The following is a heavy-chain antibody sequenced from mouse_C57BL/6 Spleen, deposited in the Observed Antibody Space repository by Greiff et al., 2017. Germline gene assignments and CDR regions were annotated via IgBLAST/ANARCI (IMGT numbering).Heavy chain of an antibody. CDR3: ARETTLVATDAMDY. J-gene: IGHJ4*01. Sequence: QVQLQQPGAELVRPGSSVKLSCKASGYTFTSYWMDWVKQRPGQGLEWIGNIYPSDSETHYNQKFKDKATLTVDKSSSTAYMQLSSLTSEDSAVXYFARETTLVATDAMDYWGQGTSVTVSS. D-gene: IGHD1-1*01. CDR1: GYTFTSYW. V-gene: IGHV1-61*01. CDR2: IYPSDSET.